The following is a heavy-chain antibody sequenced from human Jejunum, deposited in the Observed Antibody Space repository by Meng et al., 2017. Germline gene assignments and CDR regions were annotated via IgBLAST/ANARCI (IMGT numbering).Heavy chain of an antibody. Sequence: ASVKVSCKASGYTFSNYGVTWVRQAPGQGLEWMEWISAYNGNRNYAQKFQDRVTMTTDTSTSTAYMELRSLRSDDTAVYYCARDCSGVSCSFDYWGQGTLVTVSS. V-gene: IGHV1-18*01. CDR2: ISAYNGNR. J-gene: IGHJ4*02. CDR1: GYTFSNYG. D-gene: IGHD2-15*01. CDR3: ARDCSGVSCSFDY.